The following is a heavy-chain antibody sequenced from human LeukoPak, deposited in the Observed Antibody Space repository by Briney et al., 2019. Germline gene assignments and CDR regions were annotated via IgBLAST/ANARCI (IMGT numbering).Heavy chain of an antibody. CDR3: AKGLYRHYDFWSSYSGGY. CDR2: MNPNSGNT. J-gene: IGHJ4*02. Sequence: ASVKVSCKASGYTFTSYDINWVRQATGQGLEWMGWMNPNSGNTGYAQKFQGRVTMTRNTSISTAYMELSSLRSEDTAVYYCAKGLYRHYDFWSSYSGGYWGQGTLVTVSS. CDR1: GYTFTSYD. V-gene: IGHV1-8*01. D-gene: IGHD3-3*01.